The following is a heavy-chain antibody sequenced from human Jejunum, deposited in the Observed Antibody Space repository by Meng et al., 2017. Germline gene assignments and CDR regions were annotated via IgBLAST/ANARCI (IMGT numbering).Heavy chain of an antibody. D-gene: IGHD2-15*01. J-gene: IGHJ4*02. CDR1: GGSSSSSSW. CDR2: ISLSGSP. V-gene: IGHV4-4*02. Sequence: QVQLQASGPGLVHPSGTLSLSCAVYGGSSSSSSWWRWVRQPPGKGLEWIGEISLSGSPSYNPSLRTRVTISIDTSRNQFSLSLSSVTAADTAVYYCARHGAAPYFDDWGQGSLVTVSS. CDR3: ARHGAAPYFDD.